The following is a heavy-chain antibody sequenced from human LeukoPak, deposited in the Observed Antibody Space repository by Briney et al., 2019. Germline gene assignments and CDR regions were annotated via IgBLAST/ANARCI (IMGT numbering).Heavy chain of an antibody. CDR2: ISSSSSYI. J-gene: IGHJ2*01. V-gene: IGHV3-21*01. CDR3: ARDVAGIAAAGAPPPDDWYFDL. Sequence: GGSLRLSCAASGFTFSSYSMNWVRQAPGKGLEWVSSISSSSSYIYYADSVKGRFTISRDNAKNSMYLQMNSLRAEDTAVYYCARDVAGIAAAGAPPPDDWYFDLWGRGTLVTVSS. CDR1: GFTFSSYS. D-gene: IGHD6-13*01.